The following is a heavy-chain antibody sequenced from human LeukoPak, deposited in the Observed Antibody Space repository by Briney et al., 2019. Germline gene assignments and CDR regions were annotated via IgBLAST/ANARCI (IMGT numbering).Heavy chain of an antibody. J-gene: IGHJ5*02. CDR2: IRYDGSNK. CDR3: ARGMTTVTTWFDP. D-gene: IGHD4-17*01. V-gene: IGHV3-30*02. Sequence: GGSLRLSCAASGFTFSSYGMHWVRQAPGKGLEWVAFIRYDGSNKYYADSVKGRFTISRDNAKNSLYLQMNSLRAEDTAVYYCARGMTTVTTWFDPWGQGTLVTVSS. CDR1: GFTFSSYG.